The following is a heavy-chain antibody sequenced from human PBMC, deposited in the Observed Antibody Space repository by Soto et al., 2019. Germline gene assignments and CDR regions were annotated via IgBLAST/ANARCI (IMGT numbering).Heavy chain of an antibody. Sequence: GGSLRLSCAASGFSFSSYGMHWVRQAPGKGLEWVAVISYDGGNKYYADSVKGRFTISRDNSKNTLYLQMNSLRAEDTAVYCCAKEPGIRYYYYYGMDVWGQGTTVTVSS. D-gene: IGHD1-1*01. CDR2: ISYDGGNK. V-gene: IGHV3-30*18. CDR3: AKEPGIRYYYYYGMDV. J-gene: IGHJ6*02. CDR1: GFSFSSYG.